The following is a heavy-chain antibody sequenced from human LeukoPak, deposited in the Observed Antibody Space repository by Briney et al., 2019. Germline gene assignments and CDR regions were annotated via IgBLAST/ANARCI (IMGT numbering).Heavy chain of an antibody. Sequence: SETLSLTCTVSGGSISSGSYYWSLIRQPAGKGLEWIGRIYTSGSTNYNPSLKSRVTISVDTSKNQFSLKLSSVTAADTAVYYCARGNYDDENYYYYYYMDVWGKGTTVTVSS. J-gene: IGHJ6*03. D-gene: IGHD4-11*01. CDR1: GGSISSGSYY. CDR3: ARGNYDDENYYYYYYMDV. V-gene: IGHV4-61*02. CDR2: IYTSGST.